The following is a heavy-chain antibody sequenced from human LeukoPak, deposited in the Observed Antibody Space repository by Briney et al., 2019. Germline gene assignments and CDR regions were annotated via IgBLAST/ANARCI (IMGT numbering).Heavy chain of an antibody. CDR3: AKTKITLIVVANPNSGALDI. D-gene: IGHD3-22*01. J-gene: IGHJ3*02. CDR1: GFTFSDAW. CDR2: IKSKTDGGTT. V-gene: IGHV3-15*01. Sequence: GGSLRLSCAASGFTFSDAWMSWVRQAPGKGLEWVGRIKSKTDGGTTDYAAPVKGRFTISRDDSKNTLYLQMNSLRAEDTAVYYCAKTKITLIVVANPNSGALDIWGQGTMVTVSS.